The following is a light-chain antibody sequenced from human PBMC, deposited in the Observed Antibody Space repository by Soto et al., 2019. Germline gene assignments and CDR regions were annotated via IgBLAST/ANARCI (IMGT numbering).Light chain of an antibody. Sequence: DIQMTQSPSSLSASVGDRVTITCRASQRISTYLNWYQQQVGNAPKLLINGASSLQSGVPPRFSRGGSGTDFTLIISSLQQEDFATSCCYQRYRNASTFGPGTNVHIK. CDR3: YQRYRNAST. CDR2: GAS. CDR1: QRISTY. J-gene: IGKJ3*01. V-gene: IGKV1-39*01.